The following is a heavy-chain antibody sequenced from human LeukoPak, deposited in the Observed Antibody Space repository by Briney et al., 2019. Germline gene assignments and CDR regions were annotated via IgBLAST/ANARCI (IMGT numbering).Heavy chain of an antibody. V-gene: IGHV4-4*07. J-gene: IGHJ2*01. CDR3: ARVVPDILTGYYPYWYFDL. Sequence: SETLSLTCTVSGGSISSYYWSWIRQPAGKGLEWIGRIYISGSTNYNPSLKSRVTMSVDTSKNQFSLKLSSVTAADTAVYYCARVVPDILTGYYPYWYFDLWGRGTLVTVSS. D-gene: IGHD3-9*01. CDR1: GGSISSYY. CDR2: IYISGST.